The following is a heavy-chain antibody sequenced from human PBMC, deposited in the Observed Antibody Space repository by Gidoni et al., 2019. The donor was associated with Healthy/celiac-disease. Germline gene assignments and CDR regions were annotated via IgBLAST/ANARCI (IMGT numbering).Heavy chain of an antibody. CDR2: ISSSGSTI. CDR3: ARDHVRIVAGGDY. V-gene: IGHV3-48*03. D-gene: IGHD3-10*02. Sequence: EVQLVESGGGLVQPGGSLRLSCAASGFTFSSYEMNWVRQAPGKGLEWVSYISSSGSTIYYADSVKGRFTISRDNAKNSLYLQMNSLRAEDTAVYYCARDHVRIVAGGDYWGQGTLVTVSS. J-gene: IGHJ4*02. CDR1: GFTFSSYE.